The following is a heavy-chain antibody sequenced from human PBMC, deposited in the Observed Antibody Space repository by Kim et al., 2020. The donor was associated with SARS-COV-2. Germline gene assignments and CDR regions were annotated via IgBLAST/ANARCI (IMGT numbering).Heavy chain of an antibody. Sequence: GYAQKFQGRVTMTRNTSISTAYMELSSLRSEDTAVYYCARERSDSSEDYWGQGTLVTVSS. CDR3: ARERSDSSEDY. D-gene: IGHD6-25*01. V-gene: IGHV1-8*01. J-gene: IGHJ4*02.